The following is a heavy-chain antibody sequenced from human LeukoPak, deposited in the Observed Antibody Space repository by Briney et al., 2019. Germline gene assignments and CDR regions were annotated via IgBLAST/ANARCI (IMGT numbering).Heavy chain of an antibody. D-gene: IGHD5-18*01. CDR1: GFTFSSYG. J-gene: IGHJ4*02. CDR2: ISYDGSNK. CDR3: ANQLVDTAMVTDY. Sequence: GRSLRLSCAASGFTFSSYGMHWVREAPGKGLEWVAVISYDGSNKYYADSVKGRFTISRDNSKNTLYLQMNSLRAEDTAVYYCANQLVDTAMVTDYWGQGTLVTVSS. V-gene: IGHV3-30*18.